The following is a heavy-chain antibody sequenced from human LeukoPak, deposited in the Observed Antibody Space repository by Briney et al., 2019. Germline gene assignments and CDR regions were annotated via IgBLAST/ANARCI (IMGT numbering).Heavy chain of an antibody. D-gene: IGHD7-27*01. CDR3: ARAPGYYYMDV. J-gene: IGHJ6*03. Sequence: GGSLRLSCAASGFTFSSHWMSWVRQAPGKGLEWVANIKQDGSEKYYVDSVKGRFTISRDNAKNSLYLQMNSLRAEDTAVYYCARAPGYYYMDVWGKGTTVTVSS. V-gene: IGHV3-7*01. CDR1: GFTFSSHW. CDR2: IKQDGSEK.